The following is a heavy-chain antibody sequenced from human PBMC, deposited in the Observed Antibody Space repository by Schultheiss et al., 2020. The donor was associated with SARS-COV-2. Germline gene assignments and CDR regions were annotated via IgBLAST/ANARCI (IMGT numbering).Heavy chain of an antibody. CDR1: GFTFSSYA. D-gene: IGHD6-6*01. J-gene: IGHJ4*02. V-gene: IGHV3-21*01. CDR2: ISSSSSYI. CDR3: ASRSSQGVDY. Sequence: GGSLRLSCAASGFTFSSYAMSWVRQAPRKGLEWVSSISSSSSYIYYADSVKGRFTISRDNAKNSLYLQMNSLRAEDTAVYYCASRSSQGVDYWGQGTLVTVSS.